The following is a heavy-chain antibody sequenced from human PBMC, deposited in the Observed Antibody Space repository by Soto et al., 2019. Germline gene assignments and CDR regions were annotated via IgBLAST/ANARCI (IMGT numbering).Heavy chain of an antibody. CDR2: IIPIFGTA. CDR3: ARTRIPDYAFWSGQIPPFDY. D-gene: IGHD3-3*01. CDR1: GGTFSSYA. J-gene: IGHJ4*02. V-gene: IGHV1-69*06. Sequence: QVQLVQSGAEVKKPGSSVKVSCKASGGTFSSYAISWVRQAPGQGLEWMGGIIPIFGTANYAQKFQGRVTITADKSTSTAYLELSSLRSEDTAVYYCARTRIPDYAFWSGQIPPFDYWGQGTLVTVSS.